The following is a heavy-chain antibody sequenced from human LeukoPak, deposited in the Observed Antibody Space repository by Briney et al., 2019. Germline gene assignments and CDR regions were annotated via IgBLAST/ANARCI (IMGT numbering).Heavy chain of an antibody. CDR1: GFTFSSYG. V-gene: IGHV3-21*04. J-gene: IGHJ5*02. CDR3: AKDPDLIVVVPAENWFDP. Sequence: GRSLRLSCAASGFTFSSYGMHWVRQAPGKGLEWVSSISSSSNYIYYADSVKGRFTISRDNAKNSLYLQMNSLRAEDTAVYYCAKDPDLIVVVPAENWFDPWGQGTLVTVSS. CDR2: ISSSSNYI. D-gene: IGHD2-2*01.